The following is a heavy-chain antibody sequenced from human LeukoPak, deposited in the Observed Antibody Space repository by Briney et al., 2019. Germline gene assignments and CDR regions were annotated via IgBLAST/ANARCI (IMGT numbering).Heavy chain of an antibody. CDR3: ARDLNSRVLPDY. D-gene: IGHD3-22*01. CDR2: MNPNSGNT. CDR1: GYTFTSYD. J-gene: IGHJ4*02. Sequence: GASVKVSCKASGYTFTSYDINWVRQATGQGLEWMGWMNPNSGNTGYAQKFQGGVTITRDTSRSTVYMELSSLRSEDTAVYYCARDLNSRVLPDYWGQGTLVTVSS. V-gene: IGHV1-8*03.